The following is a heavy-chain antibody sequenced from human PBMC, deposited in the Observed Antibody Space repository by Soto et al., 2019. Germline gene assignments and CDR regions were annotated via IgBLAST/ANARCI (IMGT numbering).Heavy chain of an antibody. V-gene: IGHV4-59*08. CDR1: GGSIISYY. Sequence: PLEILSLTCTVSGGSIISYYWSWIRQPPGKGLEWIGYIYYSGGTNYNPSLRSRVTISVDTSKNQFSLKLSSVTAADTAVYYCARHARSSGWFDPWGQGTLVTVSS. J-gene: IGHJ5*02. CDR3: ARHARSSGWFDP. D-gene: IGHD6-25*01. CDR2: IYYSGGT.